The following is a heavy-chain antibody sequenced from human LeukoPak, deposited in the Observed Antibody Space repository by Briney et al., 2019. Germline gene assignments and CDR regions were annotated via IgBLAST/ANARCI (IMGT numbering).Heavy chain of an antibody. J-gene: IGHJ4*02. D-gene: IGHD3-16*01. CDR1: GGTLSGYA. V-gene: IGHV1-69*05. Sequence: SVKVSCKASGGTLSGYAISWVRQAPGQGLEWMGGIIPIYGTPHSAQKFQGRVTITTDESTSTAFMDLSSLRSEDTAVYYCAQTMMSTMSTHYWGQGTLVTVSS. CDR2: IIPIYGTP. CDR3: AQTMMSTMSTHY.